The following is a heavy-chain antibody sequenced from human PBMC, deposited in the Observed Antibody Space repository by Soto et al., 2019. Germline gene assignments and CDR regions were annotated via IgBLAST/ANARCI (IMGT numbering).Heavy chain of an antibody. CDR2: ISMTTSII. CDR3: AREIVTAYGMDV. Sequence: PGGSLRLSCAASGFTFSSYNMNWVRQAPGKGLEWVSYISMTTSIIYYADSVKGRFTISRDNAKNSLYLQMNSLRAEDTAVYYCAREIVTAYGMDVWGLGTTVTVSS. J-gene: IGHJ6*02. CDR1: GFTFSSYN. V-gene: IGHV3-48*01. D-gene: IGHD3-16*02.